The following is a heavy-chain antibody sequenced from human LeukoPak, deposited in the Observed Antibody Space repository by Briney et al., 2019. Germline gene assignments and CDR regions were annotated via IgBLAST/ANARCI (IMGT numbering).Heavy chain of an antibody. D-gene: IGHD6-6*01. CDR2: MNPNSGNT. V-gene: IGHV1-8*01. CDR3: AREWAHLRGSSGDY. CDR1: GYTFTSYD. Sequence: ASVKVSCKASGYTFTSYDINWVRQATGQGLEWMGWMNPNSGNTGYAQKLQGRVTMTTDTSTSTAYMELRSLRSDDTAVYYCAREWAHLRGSSGDYWGQGTLVTVSS. J-gene: IGHJ4*02.